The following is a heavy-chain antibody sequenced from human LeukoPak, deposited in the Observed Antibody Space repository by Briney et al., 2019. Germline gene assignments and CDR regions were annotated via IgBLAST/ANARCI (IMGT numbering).Heavy chain of an antibody. CDR3: VKCSDQRYGDY. J-gene: IGHJ4*02. Sequence: GGSLRLSCAASGFTFSSYSMNWVRQAPGKGLEWVSYISSSRSTIYYADSVKGRFTISRDNAKNSLYLQMNSLRAEDTAVYYCVKCSDQRYGDYWGQGTLVTVSS. D-gene: IGHD2-15*01. V-gene: IGHV3-48*04. CDR1: GFTFSSYS. CDR2: ISSSRSTI.